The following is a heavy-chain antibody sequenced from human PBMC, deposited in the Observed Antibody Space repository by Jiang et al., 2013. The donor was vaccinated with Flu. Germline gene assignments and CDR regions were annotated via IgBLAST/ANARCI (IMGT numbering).Heavy chain of an antibody. V-gene: IGHV1-46*01. CDR3: ARGSIAVAGTYYYYGMDV. Sequence: GAEVKKPGASVKVSCKASGYTFTSYYMHWVRQAPGQGLEWMGIINPSGGSTSYAQKFQGRVTMTRDTSTSTVYMELSSLRSEDTAVYYCARGSIAVAGTYYYYGMDVWGQRDHGSPSP. CDR2: INPSGGST. CDR1: GYTFTSYY. J-gene: IGHJ6*02. D-gene: IGHD6-19*01.